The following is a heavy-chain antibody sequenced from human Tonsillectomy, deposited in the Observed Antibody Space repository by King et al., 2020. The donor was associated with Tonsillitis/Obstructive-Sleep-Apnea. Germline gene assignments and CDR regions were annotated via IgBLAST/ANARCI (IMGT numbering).Heavy chain of an antibody. D-gene: IGHD3-16*01. CDR2: IESKTDGGTT. CDR1: GFTFTNAW. J-gene: IGHJ3*02. Sequence: VQLVESGGGLVKPGGSLRLSCAASGFTFTNAWMSWVRQAPGKGLEWVGRIESKTDGGTTDYAAPVKGRFTISRDDSKHTLFLQMNSLKTEDTAVYYCTPTLPYIMITFGGVYDAFDIWGQGTMVTVSS. CDR3: TPTLPYIMITFGGVYDAFDI. V-gene: IGHV3-15*04.